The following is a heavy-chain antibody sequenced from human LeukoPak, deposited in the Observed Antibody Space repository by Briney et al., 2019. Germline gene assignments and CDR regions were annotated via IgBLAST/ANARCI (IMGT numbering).Heavy chain of an antibody. CDR2: ISSSSSYI. D-gene: IGHD3-3*01. Sequence: GGSLRLSCAASGFTFSSYSMNWVRQAPGKGLEWVSSISSSSSYIYYADSVKGRFTISRDNAKNSLYLQMNSLRAEDTAVYYCASSLDYDFWFDYWGQGTLVTVSS. CDR1: GFTFSSYS. CDR3: ASSLDYDFWFDY. J-gene: IGHJ4*02. V-gene: IGHV3-21*01.